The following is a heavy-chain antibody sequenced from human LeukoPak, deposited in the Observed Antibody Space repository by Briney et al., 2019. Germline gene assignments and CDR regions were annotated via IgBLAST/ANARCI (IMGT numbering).Heavy chain of an antibody. V-gene: IGHV4-31*03. D-gene: IGHD3-10*01. CDR1: GGSISSGGYY. Sequence: SQTLSLTCTVSGGSISSGGYYWSWIRQHPGKGLEWIGYIYYSGSTYCNPSLKSRVTISVDTSKNQFSLKLSSVTAADTAVYYCAREIKGNTMVRGAVYGMDVWGKGTTVTVSS. CDR2: IYYSGST. CDR3: AREIKGNTMVRGAVYGMDV. J-gene: IGHJ6*04.